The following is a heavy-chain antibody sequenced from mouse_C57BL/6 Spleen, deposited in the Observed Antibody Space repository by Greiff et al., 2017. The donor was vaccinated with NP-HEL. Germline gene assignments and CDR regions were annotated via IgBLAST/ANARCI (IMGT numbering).Heavy chain of an antibody. Sequence: VQLQQSGGGLVKPGGSLKLSCAASGFTFSDYGMHWVRQAPEKGLEWVAYISSGSSTIYYADTVKGRFTISRDNAKNTLFLQMTSLRSEDTAMYYCARPIYYGYDGWFAYWGQGTLVTVSA. J-gene: IGHJ3*01. CDR3: ARPIYYGYDGWFAY. V-gene: IGHV5-17*01. CDR2: ISSGSSTI. D-gene: IGHD2-2*01. CDR1: GFTFSDYG.